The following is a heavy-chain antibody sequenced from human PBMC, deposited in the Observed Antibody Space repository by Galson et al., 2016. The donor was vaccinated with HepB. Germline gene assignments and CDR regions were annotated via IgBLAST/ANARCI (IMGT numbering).Heavy chain of an antibody. CDR2: INHSGST. CDR1: GGSFSGYY. CDR3: ARGGKDSGSPRASDNWFAP. Sequence: SETLSLTCAVYGGSFSGYYWSWFRQSPGKGLEWIGEINHSGSTHYNPSLKSRVSISVDPSTNQFSLRQSSVTAADTAVYYCARGGKDSGSPRASDNWFAPWGQGTLVTVSS. V-gene: IGHV4-34*01. J-gene: IGHJ5*02. D-gene: IGHD1-26*01.